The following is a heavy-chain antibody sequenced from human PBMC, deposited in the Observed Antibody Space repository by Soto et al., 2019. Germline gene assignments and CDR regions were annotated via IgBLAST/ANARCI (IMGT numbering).Heavy chain of an antibody. V-gene: IGHV1-8*01. CDR1: GYTFTSYD. CDR3: ARGNGDFDY. J-gene: IGHJ4*02. Sequence: QVQLVQSGAEVKKPGASVKVSCKASGYTFTSYDVNWVRQASGQGLEWMGWMNINSGGRGYAQKFQGRVNMTRDTYKSTAYMELSSLRSDDTGMYYCARGNGDFDYWGQGTLVTVSS. D-gene: IGHD4-17*01. CDR2: MNINSGGR.